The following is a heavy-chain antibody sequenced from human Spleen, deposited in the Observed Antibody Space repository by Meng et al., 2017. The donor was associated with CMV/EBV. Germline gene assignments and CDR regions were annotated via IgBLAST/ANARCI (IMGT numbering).Heavy chain of an antibody. Sequence: GESLKISCAASGFTFSRYTMNWVRQAPGKGLEWITSISSSSSYIYYADLVRGRFTVSRDNARNSLYLQMNSLRAEDTAVYYCARDLLGSYYYYGMDVWGQGTTVTVSS. CDR2: ISSSSSYI. J-gene: IGHJ6*02. CDR3: ARDLLGSYYYYGMDV. CDR1: GFTFSRYT. D-gene: IGHD3-10*01. V-gene: IGHV3-21*01.